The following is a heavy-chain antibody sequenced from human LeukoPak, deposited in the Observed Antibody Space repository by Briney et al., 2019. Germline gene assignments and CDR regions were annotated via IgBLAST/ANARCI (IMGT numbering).Heavy chain of an antibody. CDR1: GFTFSRYS. D-gene: IGHD2-21*02. V-gene: IGHV3-53*01. J-gene: IGHJ3*02. Sequence: GGSLRLSCAASGFTFSRYSMNWVRQAPGKGLEWVSVIYSGGSTYYADSVKGRFTISRDNSKNTLSLQMNSLRAEDTAVYYCARAQYAVVVTAILGGAFDIWGQGTMVTVSS. CDR3: ARAQYAVVVTAILGGAFDI. CDR2: IYSGGST.